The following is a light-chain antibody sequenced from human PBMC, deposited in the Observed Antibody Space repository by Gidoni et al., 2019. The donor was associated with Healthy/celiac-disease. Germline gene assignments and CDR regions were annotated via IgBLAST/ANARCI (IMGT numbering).Light chain of an antibody. CDR2: AAS. Sequence: TITCRASQSIRSYLNWYQQKPGKAPKLLIYAASSLQSGVPSRFSGSGSGTDFTLTISSLQPEDFATYYCQQSYSTLPYTFXXXTKLEIK. CDR3: QQSYSTLPYT. CDR1: QSIRSY. J-gene: IGKJ2*01. V-gene: IGKV1-39*01.